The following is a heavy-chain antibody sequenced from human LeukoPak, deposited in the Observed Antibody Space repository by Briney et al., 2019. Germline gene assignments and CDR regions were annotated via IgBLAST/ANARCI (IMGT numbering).Heavy chain of an antibody. Sequence: GGSLRLSCAASGFTFSSYGMHWVRQAPGKGLEWVAVIWYDGSNKYYADSVKGRFTISRDNSKNTLYLQMNSLRAEHTAVYYCARDRVGDYGDYYYYGMDVWGQGTTVTVSS. J-gene: IGHJ6*02. CDR2: IWYDGSNK. V-gene: IGHV3-33*01. CDR3: ARDRVGDYGDYYYYGMDV. CDR1: GFTFSSYG. D-gene: IGHD4-17*01.